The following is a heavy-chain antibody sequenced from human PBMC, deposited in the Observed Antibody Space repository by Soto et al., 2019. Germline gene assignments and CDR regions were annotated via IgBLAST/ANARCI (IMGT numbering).Heavy chain of an antibody. CDR2: INPSGGSS. J-gene: IGHJ4*02. CDR3: GRGSLITMIVNY. Sequence: QVQLVQSGAEVKKPGASVKVSCKASGYTFTSYYMHWVRQAPGQGLEWMGIINPSGGSSSYAQKFQCRVTMTRDTSTKTVSMELNSLRSEDTAVYYCGRGSLITMIVNYWGQGTLVSVSS. CDR1: GYTFTSYY. V-gene: IGHV1-46*01. D-gene: IGHD3-22*01.